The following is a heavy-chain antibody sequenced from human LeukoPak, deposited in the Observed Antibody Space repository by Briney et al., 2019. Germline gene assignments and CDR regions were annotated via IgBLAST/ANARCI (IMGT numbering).Heavy chain of an antibody. CDR2: INHSGST. V-gene: IGHV4-34*01. CDR3: ARAPQRSYQHNWFDP. Sequence: PSETLSLTCAVYGGSFSGYYWSWIRQPPGKGLEWIGEINHSGSTNYNPSLKSRVTISVDTSKNQFSLKLNSVTAADTAVYYCARAPQRSYQHNWFDPWGQGTLVTVSS. D-gene: IGHD2-21*01. CDR1: GGSFSGYY. J-gene: IGHJ5*02.